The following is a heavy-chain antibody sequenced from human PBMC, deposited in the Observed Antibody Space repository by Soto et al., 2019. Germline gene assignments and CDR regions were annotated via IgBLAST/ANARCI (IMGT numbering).Heavy chain of an antibody. J-gene: IGHJ4*02. CDR1: GGTFSSYT. CDR3: AREGEDRPFDY. V-gene: IGHV1-69*08. CDR2: IIPILGIA. Sequence: QVQLVQSGAEVKKPGSSVKVSCKASGGTFSSYTISWVRQAPGQGLEWMGRIIPILGIANYAQKFQGRVTITADKSTSTAYMELSSLRSEDTAVYYCAREGEDRPFDYWGQGTLVTVSS.